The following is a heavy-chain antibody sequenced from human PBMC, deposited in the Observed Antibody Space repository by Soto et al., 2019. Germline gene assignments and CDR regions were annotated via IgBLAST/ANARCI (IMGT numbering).Heavy chain of an antibody. V-gene: IGHV1-2*02. Sequence: ASVKVSCKASGYTFTGYYMHWVRQAPGQGLEWMGWINPNSGGTNYAQKFQGRVTMTRDTSISTAHMELSRLRSDDTAVYYCARDRETMATRDYYYYGMDVWGQGTTVTVSS. CDR3: ARDRETMATRDYYYYGMDV. J-gene: IGHJ6*02. D-gene: IGHD5-12*01. CDR1: GYTFTGYY. CDR2: INPNSGGT.